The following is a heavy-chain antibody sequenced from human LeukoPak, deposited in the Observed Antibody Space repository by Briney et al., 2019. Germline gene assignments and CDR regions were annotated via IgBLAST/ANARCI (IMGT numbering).Heavy chain of an antibody. D-gene: IGHD6-6*01. CDR3: AAYSSCDY. J-gene: IGHJ4*02. CDR2: IYSGGST. CDR1: GFTVSNDY. V-gene: IGHV3-53*01. Sequence: GGSLRLSCAASGFTVSNDYMTWVSQAPGKGLEWISLIYSGGSTYYADSVKGRFTISRDNSKNTLYLQMNSLRAEDTAVYYCAAYSSCDYWGQGTLVTVSS.